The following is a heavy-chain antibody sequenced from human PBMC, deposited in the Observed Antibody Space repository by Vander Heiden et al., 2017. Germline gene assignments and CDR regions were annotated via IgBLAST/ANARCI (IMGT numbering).Heavy chain of an antibody. CDR3: ARGSALLWFGELFRKGYYYGMDV. CDR2: MNPNSGNT. Sequence: QVQLVQSGAEVKKPGASVKVSCKASGYTFTSYDINWGRQATGQGLEWMGWMNPNSGNTGYAQKFQGRVTMTRNTSISTAYMELSSLRSEDTAVYYCARGSALLWFGELFRKGYYYGMDVWGQGTTVTVSS. J-gene: IGHJ6*02. CDR1: GYTFTSYD. D-gene: IGHD3-10*01. V-gene: IGHV1-8*01.